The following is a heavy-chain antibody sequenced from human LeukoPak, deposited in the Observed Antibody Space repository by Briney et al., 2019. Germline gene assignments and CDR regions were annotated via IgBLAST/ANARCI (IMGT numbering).Heavy chain of an antibody. D-gene: IGHD4-17*01. CDR2: ISSSSSYI. V-gene: IGHV3-21*04. J-gene: IGHJ4*02. CDR1: GFTFSSYS. Sequence: GGSLRLSCAASGFTFSSYSMNRVRQAPGKGLEWVSSISSSSSYIYYADSVKGRFTISRDNAKNSLYLQMNSLRAEDTAVYYCARVPMTTVTTFDYWGQGTLVTVSS. CDR3: ARVPMTTVTTFDY.